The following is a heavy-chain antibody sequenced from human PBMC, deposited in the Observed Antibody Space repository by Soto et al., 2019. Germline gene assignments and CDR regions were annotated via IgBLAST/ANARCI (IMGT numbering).Heavy chain of an antibody. D-gene: IGHD3-10*01. V-gene: IGHV4-59*01. J-gene: IGHJ6*03. CDR3: AREVWFGELLNTGSYYYYMDV. Sequence: SEILSLTCTVSGGSISSYYWSWIRQPPGKGLEWIGYIYYSGSTNYNPSLKSRVTISVDTSKNQFSLKLSSVTAADTAVYYCAREVWFGELLNTGSYYYYMDVWGKGTTVNVSS. CDR2: IYYSGST. CDR1: GGSISSYY.